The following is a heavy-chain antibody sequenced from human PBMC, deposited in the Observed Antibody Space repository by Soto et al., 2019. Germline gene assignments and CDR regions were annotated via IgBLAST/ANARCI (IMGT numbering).Heavy chain of an antibody. Sequence: QVQLVQSGAEVKEPGASVKVSCKASGYTFNNYGMHWVRQAPGQRLEWMGWIKPDNGDTKYSQKFQGRVTIIRDTSASTAYMELTSLRSEDTAVYYCAGSAAGRSYSDALNYWGQGTLVTVSS. CDR3: AGSAAGRSYSDALNY. D-gene: IGHD1-26*01. J-gene: IGHJ4*02. V-gene: IGHV1-3*01. CDR1: GYTFNNYG. CDR2: IKPDNGDT.